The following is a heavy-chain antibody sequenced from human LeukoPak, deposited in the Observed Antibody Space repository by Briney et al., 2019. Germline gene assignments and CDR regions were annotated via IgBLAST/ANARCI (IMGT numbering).Heavy chain of an antibody. Sequence: PLETLSLTCTVSGGSLSGHYWSWIRQPPGKGLEWIGYIYSNGNILYNPFLKSRVTLSVDTFNNQFSLSLNFVTAADTAVYYCAGLHFASAEEFDPWGQGTLVTVSS. J-gene: IGHJ5*02. CDR3: AGLHFASAEEFDP. V-gene: IGHV4-59*08. CDR1: GGSLSGHY. D-gene: IGHD1-14*01. CDR2: IYSNGNI.